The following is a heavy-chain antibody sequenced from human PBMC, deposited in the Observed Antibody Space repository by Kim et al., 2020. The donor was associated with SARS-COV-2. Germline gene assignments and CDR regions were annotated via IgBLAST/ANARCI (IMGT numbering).Heavy chain of an antibody. V-gene: IGHV4-34*01. CDR1: GGSFSGYY. CDR2: INYSGGT. Sequence: SETLSLTCAVYGGSFSGYYWSWIRQIPGEGLEWIGEINYSGGTKYNPFLKSRVTISRDTSKNQFSLKLTSVTTADTGVYHCARGKEASYFDTSGYFDFWG. CDR3: ARGKEASYFDTSGYFDF. J-gene: IGHJ5*01. D-gene: IGHD3-22*01.